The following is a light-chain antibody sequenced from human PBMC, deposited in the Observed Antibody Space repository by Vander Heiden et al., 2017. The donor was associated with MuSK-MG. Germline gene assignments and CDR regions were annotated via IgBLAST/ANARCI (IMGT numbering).Light chain of an antibody. Sequence: EIVMTQSPATLSVSPGERATLSCRASQSVSSNLAWYQQKPGQAPRLLIYGASTRATGIPARFSGSGSGTEFTLTTSSRQSEDFAVYYCQQDNNWWTFGQGTKVEIK. CDR3: QQDNNWWT. CDR1: QSVSSN. J-gene: IGKJ1*01. CDR2: GAS. V-gene: IGKV3-15*01.